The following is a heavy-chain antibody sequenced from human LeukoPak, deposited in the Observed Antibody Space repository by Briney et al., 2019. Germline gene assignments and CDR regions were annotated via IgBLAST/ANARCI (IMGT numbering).Heavy chain of an antibody. CDR2: IYYSGST. D-gene: IGHD3-9*01. CDR1: GGSISSGGYY. V-gene: IGHV4-31*03. Sequence: SETLSLTCTVSGGSISSGGYYWSWIRQHPGKGLEWIGYIYYSGSTYCNPSLKSRVTISVDTSKNQFSLKLSSVTAADTAVYYCARGSLLRYFDWLLYPYYYYGMDVWGQGTTVIVSS. CDR3: ARGSLLRYFDWLLYPYYYYGMDV. J-gene: IGHJ6*02.